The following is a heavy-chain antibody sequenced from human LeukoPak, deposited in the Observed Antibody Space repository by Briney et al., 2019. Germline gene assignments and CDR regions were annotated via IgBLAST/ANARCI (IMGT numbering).Heavy chain of an antibody. CDR3: EREWGGREMSYYDILTGYSQHSHYYYGMDV. Sequence: PSETLSLTCAVYGGSFIGYYWSWIRQPPGKGLEWIGEINHSGSTNYNPSLKSRVTIPVDKSKNQFSLMLSSVTAADTAVYYCEREWGGREMSYYDILTGYSQHSHYYYGMDVWGQGTTVTVSS. V-gene: IGHV4-34*01. CDR2: INHSGST. J-gene: IGHJ6*02. CDR1: GGSFIGYY. D-gene: IGHD3-9*01.